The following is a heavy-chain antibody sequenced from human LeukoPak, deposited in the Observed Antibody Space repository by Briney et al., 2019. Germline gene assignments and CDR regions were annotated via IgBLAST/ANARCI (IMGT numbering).Heavy chain of an antibody. CDR2: IGHGGSI. Sequence: SETLSLTCTVSGGSFNLYSWIWIRQPPGKGLEWIAEIGHGGSINFNPSLKSRVTVSLDTSKNQFSLSLSSVTAADTAVYYCASRETFYFYYMDVWGNGTTVTVSS. D-gene: IGHD1-26*01. V-gene: IGHV4-34*01. CDR1: GGSFNLYS. CDR3: ASRETFYFYYMDV. J-gene: IGHJ6*03.